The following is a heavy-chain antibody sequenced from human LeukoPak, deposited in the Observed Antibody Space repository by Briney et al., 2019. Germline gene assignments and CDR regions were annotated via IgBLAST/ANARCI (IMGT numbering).Heavy chain of an antibody. J-gene: IGHJ6*02. V-gene: IGHV3-33*08. CDR1: GFTFSTYG. D-gene: IGHD2/OR15-2a*01. Sequence: GNSLRLSCAASGFTFSTYGMHWVRQAPGKGLEWVAVIWDEGSNRDYAESVRGRFTISGDNSKNALYLQMNNLSAEDTAVYYCAREILIPKKNRCGGFHYGMDVWGQGTTVTVSS. CDR2: IWDEGSNR. CDR3: AREILIPKKNRCGGFHYGMDV.